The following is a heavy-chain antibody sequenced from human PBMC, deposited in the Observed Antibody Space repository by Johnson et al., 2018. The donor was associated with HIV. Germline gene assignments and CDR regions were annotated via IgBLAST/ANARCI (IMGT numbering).Heavy chain of an antibody. CDR1: GFTFSDYY. CDR3: ARERYGSQAIDAFDI. Sequence: QVQLMESGGGLVKPGGSLRLSCAASGFTFSDYYMSWIRQAPGKGLEWVSYISSSGSTMYYADSVKGRFTLSRDNSKNTLYRQMNSLRAEDTAVYYCARERYGSQAIDAFDIWGQGTLVTVSS. J-gene: IGHJ3*02. D-gene: IGHD2-15*01. V-gene: IGHV3-11*01. CDR2: ISSSGSTM.